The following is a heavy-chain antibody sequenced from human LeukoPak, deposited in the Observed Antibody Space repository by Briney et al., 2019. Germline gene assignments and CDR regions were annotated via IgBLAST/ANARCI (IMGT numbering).Heavy chain of an antibody. V-gene: IGHV1-8*01. CDR1: GYTFTSYD. J-gene: IGHJ5*02. D-gene: IGHD6-19*01. Sequence: ASVKVSCKASGYTFTSYDINWVRQATGQGLEWMGWMNPNSGNTGYAQKFQGRVTMTRNTSISTAYMELSSLRSEDTAVYYCARGFYSSGWFAPRSLNTNFAAWGQGTLVTVSS. CDR3: ARGFYSSGWFAPRSLNTNFAA. CDR2: MNPNSGNT.